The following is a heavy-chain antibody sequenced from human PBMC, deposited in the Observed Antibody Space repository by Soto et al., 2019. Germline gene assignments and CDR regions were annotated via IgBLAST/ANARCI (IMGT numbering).Heavy chain of an antibody. V-gene: IGHV3-23*01. CDR2: ISGSGGST. CDR1: GFTFSSYA. D-gene: IGHD2-15*01. CDR3: ANLVVVVAATLGSGAFDI. Sequence: GGSLRLSCAASGFTFSSYAMSWVRQAPGKGLEWVSAISGSGGSTYYADSVKGRFTISRDNSKNTLYLQMNSLRAEDTAVYYCANLVVVVAATLGSGAFDIWGQGTMVTVSS. J-gene: IGHJ3*02.